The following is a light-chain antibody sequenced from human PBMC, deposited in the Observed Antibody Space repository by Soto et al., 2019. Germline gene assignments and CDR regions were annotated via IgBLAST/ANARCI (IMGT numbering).Light chain of an antibody. Sequence: EIVMTQSPATLSVSPGERATLSWRASESVSSSYLAWYQQKPGQAPRLLIYGASSRATGIPDRFSGSGSGTDFTLTISRLEPEDFAVYYCQQYGSSLSTFGQGTKVDI. J-gene: IGKJ1*01. CDR2: GAS. CDR1: ESVSSSY. CDR3: QQYGSSLST. V-gene: IGKV3-20*01.